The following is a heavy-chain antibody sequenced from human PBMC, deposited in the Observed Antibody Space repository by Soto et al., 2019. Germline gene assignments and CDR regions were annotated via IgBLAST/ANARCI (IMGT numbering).Heavy chain of an antibody. CDR1: GFTFSSYG. Sequence: QVQLVESGGGVVQPGRSLRLSCAASGFTFSSYGMHWVRQAPGKGLEWVAVIWYDGSNKYYADSVKGRFTISRDNSKNTLYLQMNSLRAEDTAVYYCARDRGELLGEAFDIWGQGTMVTVSS. V-gene: IGHV3-33*01. D-gene: IGHD1-26*01. J-gene: IGHJ3*02. CDR2: IWYDGSNK. CDR3: ARDRGELLGEAFDI.